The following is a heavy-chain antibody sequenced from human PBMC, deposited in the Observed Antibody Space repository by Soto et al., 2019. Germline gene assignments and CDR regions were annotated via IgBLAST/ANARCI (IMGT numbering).Heavy chain of an antibody. D-gene: IGHD4-17*01. CDR2: IYYSGST. J-gene: IGHJ1*01. CDR3: ATVTNPEYFQH. Sequence: SETLSLTCTVSGGSISSYYWSWIRQPPGKGLEWIGYIYYSGSTNYNPSLKSRVTISVDTSKNQFSLKLSSVTAADTAVYYCATVTNPEYFQHWGQGTPVTGSS. CDR1: GGSISSYY. V-gene: IGHV4-59*01.